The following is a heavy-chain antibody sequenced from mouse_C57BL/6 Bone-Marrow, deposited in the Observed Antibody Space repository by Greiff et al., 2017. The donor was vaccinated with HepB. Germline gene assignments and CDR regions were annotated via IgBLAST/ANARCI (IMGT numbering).Heavy chain of an antibody. CDR1: GFTFTDYY. D-gene: IGHD2-4*01. V-gene: IGHV7-3*01. J-gene: IGHJ2*01. Sequence: EVQLVESGGGLVQPGGSLSLSCAASGFTFTDYYMSWVRQPPGKALEWLGFIRNKANGYTTEYSASVKGRFTISSDNSESILYLQMNALRAEDSATDYCARYGYDYDGDYWGQGTTLTVSS. CDR3: ARYGYDYDGDY. CDR2: IRNKANGYTT.